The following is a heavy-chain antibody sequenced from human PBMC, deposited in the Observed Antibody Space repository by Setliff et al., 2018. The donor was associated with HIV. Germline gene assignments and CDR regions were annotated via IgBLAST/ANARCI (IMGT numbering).Heavy chain of an antibody. CDR3: ARDRGPYCSGSICHPPHSSYMDV. J-gene: IGHJ6*03. V-gene: IGHV4-4*07. D-gene: IGHD2-15*01. CDR2: VYASAYS. CDR1: GDSIGDYY. Sequence: SETLSLTCTVSGDSIGDYYWNWIRQPAGKGLEWIGRVYASAYSNYNPSLKSRVTMSVDTSENQLSLRLSSVTSADTAVYYCARDRGPYCSGSICHPPHSSYMDVWGKGTTVTVSS.